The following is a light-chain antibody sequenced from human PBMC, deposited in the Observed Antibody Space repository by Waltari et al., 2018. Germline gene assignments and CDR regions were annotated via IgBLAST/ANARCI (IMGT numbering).Light chain of an antibody. V-gene: IGKV2-28*01. CDR2: LAS. CDR1: QSLLYSNGYNY. Sequence: DIVMTQSPLSLPVTPGEPASISCRSSQSLLYSNGYNYLDWYLQKPGQSPQLLIYLASHRASGVPDRFSGSGSGTDFTLKISRVEAEDVGIYYCQQYYSTPYTFGQGTKLEIK. J-gene: IGKJ2*01. CDR3: QQYYSTPYT.